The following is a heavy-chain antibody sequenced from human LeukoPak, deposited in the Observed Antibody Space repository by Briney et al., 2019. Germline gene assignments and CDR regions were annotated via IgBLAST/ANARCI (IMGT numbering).Heavy chain of an antibody. CDR3: ARREQWLVGDDY. CDR2: INPNSGGT. CDR1: GYTFTGYY. D-gene: IGHD6-19*01. Sequence: ASVKVSCKASGYTFTGYYMHWVRQAPGQGLEWMGWINPNSGGTNYAQKLQGRVTMTTDTSTSTAYMELRSLRSDDTAVYYCARREQWLVGDDYWGQRTLVTVSS. V-gene: IGHV1-2*02. J-gene: IGHJ4*02.